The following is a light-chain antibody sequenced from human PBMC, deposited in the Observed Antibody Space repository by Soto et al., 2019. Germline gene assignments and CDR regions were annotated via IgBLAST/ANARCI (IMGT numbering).Light chain of an antibody. J-gene: IGLJ1*01. Sequence: QSVLTQPPSASGSPGQSVTISCNGTSSDVGGYNYVSWYQQHPGKAPKLMIYEVTKRPSGVPDRFSGSKSGNTASLTVSGLQAEDEADYYCSSYAGSNKRVFGTGTKLTVL. V-gene: IGLV2-8*01. CDR1: SSDVGGYNY. CDR3: SSYAGSNKRV. CDR2: EVT.